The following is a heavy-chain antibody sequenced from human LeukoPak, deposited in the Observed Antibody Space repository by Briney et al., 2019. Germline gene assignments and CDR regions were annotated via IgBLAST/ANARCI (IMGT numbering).Heavy chain of an antibody. CDR2: IYTSGNT. CDR1: GGSIRSYH. Sequence: KPSETLSLTCTVSGGSIRSYHWSWIRQPAGKGLEWVGLIYTSGNTKYKSSLKSRVSMSVDTSKNQFSLNLRSVTAADTAVYFCASLGSGRFFDLWGRGTLVTVSS. J-gene: IGHJ2*01. D-gene: IGHD3-16*01. CDR3: ASLGSGRFFDL. V-gene: IGHV4-4*07.